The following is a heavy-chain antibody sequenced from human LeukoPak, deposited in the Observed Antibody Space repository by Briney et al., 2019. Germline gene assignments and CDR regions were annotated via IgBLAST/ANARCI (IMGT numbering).Heavy chain of an antibody. CDR2: ISGSGGST. D-gene: IGHD4-17*01. J-gene: IGHJ4*02. Sequence: GGSLRLSCAASGFTFSSYVMTWVRQTPGKGLEWVSSISGSGGSTYYADTVKGRFTISRDNSKNTLSLQMNSLRAEDTAMYYCAKGSTEAVNWGQGTLVTVSS. CDR3: AKGSTEAVN. V-gene: IGHV3-23*01. CDR1: GFTFSSYV.